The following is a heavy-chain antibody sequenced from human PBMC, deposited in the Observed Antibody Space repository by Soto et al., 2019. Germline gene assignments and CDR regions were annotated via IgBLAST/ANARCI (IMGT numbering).Heavy chain of an antibody. CDR1: GGSFSGYY. D-gene: IGHD3-9*01. J-gene: IGHJ6*02. CDR3: ARAVLRYFDWLLGGRYYYSGMDV. V-gene: IGHV4-34*01. Sequence: QVQLQQWGAGLLKPSETLSLTCAVYGGSFSGYYWSWIRQPPGKGLEWIGEINHSGSTNYNPSLKSRVTISVDTSKNQFSMKLSSVTAADTAVYYCARAVLRYFDWLLGGRYYYSGMDVWGQGTTVTVSS. CDR2: INHSGST.